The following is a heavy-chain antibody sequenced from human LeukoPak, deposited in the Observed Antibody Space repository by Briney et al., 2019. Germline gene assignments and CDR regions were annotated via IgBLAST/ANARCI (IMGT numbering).Heavy chain of an antibody. J-gene: IGHJ4*02. CDR3: AKATGGSYYYSIDY. CDR2: ISGSGGST. CDR1: GFTFSSYA. Sequence: GGSLRLSCAASGFTFSSYAMSWVRQAPGKGLEWVSAISGSGGSTYYADSVKGRFTISRDNSKNTLYLQMNSLRAEDTAVYYCAKATGGSYYYSIDYWGQGTPVTVSS. V-gene: IGHV3-23*01. D-gene: IGHD1-26*01.